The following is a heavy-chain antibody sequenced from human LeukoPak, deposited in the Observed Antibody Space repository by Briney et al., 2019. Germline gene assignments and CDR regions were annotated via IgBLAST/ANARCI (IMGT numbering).Heavy chain of an antibody. D-gene: IGHD6-13*01. CDR3: ARSYSSSPETYGMDV. J-gene: IGHJ6*02. V-gene: IGHV1-46*01. CDR2: INPTGGST. Sequence: ASVKVSCKASGNTFTSYYIHWVRQAPGQGFEWMGIINPTGGSTSYAQKFQGRVTMTRDTSTSTVYMELSSLRSEDTAVYYCARSYSSSPETYGMDVWGQGTTVTVSS. CDR1: GNTFTSYY.